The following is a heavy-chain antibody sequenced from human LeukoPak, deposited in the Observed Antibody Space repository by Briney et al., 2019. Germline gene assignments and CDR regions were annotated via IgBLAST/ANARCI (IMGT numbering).Heavy chain of an antibody. V-gene: IGHV4-59*08. D-gene: IGHD3-10*01. CDR2: ISYSGSP. CDR1: GGSISRYY. CDR3: ARRKHRSYGSGIDWFDP. Sequence: SETLSLTCTVSGGSISRYYWSWIRQPPGNGLEWIGYISYSGSPTYNPSLKSRVTISVDTSKNQFSLKLSSVTAADTAVYYCARRKHRSYGSGIDWFDPWGQGTLVTVSS. J-gene: IGHJ5*02.